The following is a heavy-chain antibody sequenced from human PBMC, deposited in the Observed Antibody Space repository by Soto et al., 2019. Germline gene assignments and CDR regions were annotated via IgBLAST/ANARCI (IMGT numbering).Heavy chain of an antibody. J-gene: IGHJ6*02. Sequence: RGESLKIYCKGSGYSFTSYWIGWVRQMPGKGLEWMGIIYPGDSDTRYSPSFQGQAPISAGKSNSTSYLQGSSLNASDTAMYYCARLYSSSSGSGSARYNYYGMDVWGQGTTVTVSS. V-gene: IGHV5-51*01. CDR3: ARLYSSSSGSGSARYNYYGMDV. D-gene: IGHD6-6*01. CDR2: IYPGDSDT. CDR1: GYSFTSYW.